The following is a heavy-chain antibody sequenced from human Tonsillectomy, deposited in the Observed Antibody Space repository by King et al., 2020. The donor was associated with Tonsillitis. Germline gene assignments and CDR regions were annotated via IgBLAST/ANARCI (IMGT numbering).Heavy chain of an antibody. J-gene: IGHJ4*02. D-gene: IGHD6-13*01. V-gene: IGHV3-30*04. CDR2: ISGDGSNK. CDR3: ARESLAFEYSSHWYEPFDY. Sequence: VQLVESGGGSVQPGRFLRLSCAASGFTFTTYRMHWVRQAPGKGLEWVAVISGDGSNKYYADSAKGRFTISRDNSKNTIFLQMSSLRAEDTAVYYCARESLAFEYSSHWYEPFDYCGQGTLVTASS. CDR1: GFTFTTYR.